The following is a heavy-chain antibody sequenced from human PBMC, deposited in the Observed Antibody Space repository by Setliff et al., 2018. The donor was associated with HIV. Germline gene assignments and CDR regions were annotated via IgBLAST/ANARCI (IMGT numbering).Heavy chain of an antibody. Sequence: PSETLSLTCTVSSGSISSHYWSWIRQPPGKGLEWIGYISNTGNINYNPSLKSRVTISLDTSKKQFSLRLTSLTAADTAVYYCAREVTLRVYGDYAQYHYYMDVWGKGTTVTVSS. CDR2: ISNTGNI. CDR3: AREVTLRVYGDYAQYHYYMDV. D-gene: IGHD4-17*01. J-gene: IGHJ6*03. CDR1: SGSISSHY. V-gene: IGHV4-59*11.